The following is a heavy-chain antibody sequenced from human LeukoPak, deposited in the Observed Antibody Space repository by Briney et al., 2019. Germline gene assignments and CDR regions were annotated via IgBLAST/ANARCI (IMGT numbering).Heavy chain of an antibody. CDR3: AKGEYNSSPFDY. CDR2: IRYDGSNK. J-gene: IGHJ4*02. Sequence: GGSLRLSCVASGFTFSSYGMHWVRQAPGKGLEWVAFIRYDGSNKYYADSVKGRFTIPRDNSKNTLYLQMNSLRAEDTAVYYCAKGEYNSSPFDYWGQGTLVTVSS. CDR1: GFTFSSYG. D-gene: IGHD6-6*01. V-gene: IGHV3-30*02.